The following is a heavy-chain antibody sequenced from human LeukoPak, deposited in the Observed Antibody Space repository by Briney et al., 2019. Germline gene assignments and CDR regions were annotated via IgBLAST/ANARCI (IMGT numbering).Heavy chain of an antibody. V-gene: IGHV1-2*02. J-gene: IGHJ4*02. D-gene: IGHD5-24*01. CDR1: GYTFTDNY. CDR2: INPNSGGT. Sequence: ASVKVSCKASGYTFTDNYINWVRQVPGQGLEWMGWINPNSGGTNYAQKFQGRVTMSRDTSINTAYMELSSLRSDDTADYYCARSKMSDYRGQGTLVTVPS. CDR3: ARSKMSDY.